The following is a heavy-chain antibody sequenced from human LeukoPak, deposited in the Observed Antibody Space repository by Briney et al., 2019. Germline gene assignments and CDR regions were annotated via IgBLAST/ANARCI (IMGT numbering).Heavy chain of an antibody. CDR2: IYSGGST. Sequence: GGSLRLSCAASGFTVSSNYMSWVRQAPGKGLEWVSVIYSGGSTYYADSVKGRFTISRDNSKNTLYLQMNSLRAEDTAVYYCARVDYYDSSGYPDDYWGQGTLVTVSS. V-gene: IGHV3-66*01. D-gene: IGHD3-22*01. CDR1: GFTVSSNY. J-gene: IGHJ4*02. CDR3: ARVDYYDSSGYPDDY.